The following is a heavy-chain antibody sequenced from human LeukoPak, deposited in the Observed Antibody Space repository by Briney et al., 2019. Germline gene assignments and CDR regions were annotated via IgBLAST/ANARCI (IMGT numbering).Heavy chain of an antibody. CDR3: ARDKSRYGSEIYMDV. Sequence: SEALSLTCAVSGGSIISGNWWSWVRQPPGKGLEWIGEIYHSGRTNYNPSLKSRVTISVDKSKNQFSLKLSSVTAADTAVYYCARDKSRYGSEIYMDVWGKGTTVTISS. V-gene: IGHV4-4*02. D-gene: IGHD3-10*01. J-gene: IGHJ6*03. CDR2: IYHSGRT. CDR1: GGSIISGNW.